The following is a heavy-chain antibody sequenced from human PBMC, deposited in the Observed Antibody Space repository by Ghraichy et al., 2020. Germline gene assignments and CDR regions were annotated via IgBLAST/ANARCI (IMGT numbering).Heavy chain of an antibody. J-gene: IGHJ4*02. V-gene: IGHV4-38-2*01. CDR1: GYSISSGSY. Sequence: EPLSLTCDVSGYSISSGSYWAWIRQSPGKGLEWIATIYHTGTTNHNPSLRSRVSMSVDTSKNQFSLKLSSVTAADTAVYYCARREASETEARFDFWGQGTLVTVSS. CDR2: IYHTGTT. CDR3: ARREASETEARFDF.